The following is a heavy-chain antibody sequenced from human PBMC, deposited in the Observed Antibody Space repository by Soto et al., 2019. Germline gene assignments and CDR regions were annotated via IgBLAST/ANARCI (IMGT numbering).Heavy chain of an antibody. CDR3: ARAWAYSPLDY. CDR2: ISSSGSTI. Sequence: LSLTCAVSGGSISSGGYSWSWIRQAPGKGLEWVSHISSSGSTIYYADSVKGRFTISRDNAKNSLYLQMKSLRAEDTAVYYCARAWAYSPLDYWGLGTLVTVSS. D-gene: IGHD5-12*01. J-gene: IGHJ4*02. V-gene: IGHV3-11*01. CDR1: GGSISSGGYS.